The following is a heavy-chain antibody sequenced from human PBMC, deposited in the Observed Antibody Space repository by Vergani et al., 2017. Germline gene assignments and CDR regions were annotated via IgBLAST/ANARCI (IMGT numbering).Heavy chain of an antibody. D-gene: IGHD6-13*01. CDR1: GYTFTGYY. CDR3: ARDPHIAAAGPPGPYYYYYGMDV. CDR2: INPNSGGT. V-gene: IGHV1-2*02. Sequence: QVQLVQSGAEVKKPGASVKVSCKASGYTFTGYYMHWVRQAPGQGLEWMGWINPNSGGTNYAQKFQGRVTMTRDTSISTAYMELSRLRSDDTAVYYCARDPHIAAAGPPGPYYYYYGMDVWGQGTTVTVSS. J-gene: IGHJ6*02.